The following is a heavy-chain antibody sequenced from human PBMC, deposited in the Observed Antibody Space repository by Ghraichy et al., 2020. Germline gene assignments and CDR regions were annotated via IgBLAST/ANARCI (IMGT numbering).Heavy chain of an antibody. CDR1: GYTFTSYD. V-gene: IGHV1-8*01. Sequence: ASVKVSCKASGYTFTSYDINWVRQATGQGLEWMGWMNPNSGNTGYAQKFQGRVTMTRNTSISTAYMELSSLRSEDTAVYYCARDHLADYYGSGSGWFDPWGQGTLVTVSS. CDR3: ARDHLADYYGSGSGWFDP. D-gene: IGHD3-10*01. J-gene: IGHJ5*02. CDR2: MNPNSGNT.